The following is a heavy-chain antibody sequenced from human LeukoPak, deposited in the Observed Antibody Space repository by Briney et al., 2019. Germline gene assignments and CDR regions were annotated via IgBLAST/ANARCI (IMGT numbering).Heavy chain of an antibody. D-gene: IGHD5-24*01. CDR3: AKEMATMNAFDI. J-gene: IGHJ3*02. CDR1: GFTVSSSY. V-gene: IGHV3-66*01. CDR2: IYSGGST. Sequence: GGSLRLSCEASGFTVSSSYMSWVRRAPGKGLEWVSVIYSGGSTDYKDSVKDRFIISRDNSKNTLYLQMNSLRAEDTAVYYCAKEMATMNAFDIWGQGTMVTVSS.